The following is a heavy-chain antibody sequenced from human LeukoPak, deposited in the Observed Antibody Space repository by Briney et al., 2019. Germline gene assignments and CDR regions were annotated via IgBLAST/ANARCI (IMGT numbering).Heavy chain of an antibody. J-gene: IGHJ5*02. V-gene: IGHV1-69*06. CDR3: ARSQSSAPRDWFDP. Sequence: SVKVSCKASGGTFSSYAISWVRQAPGQGLEWMGGIIPIFGTTNYAQKFQDRVTITADKSTSTAYMELRSLRSDDTAVYYCARSQSSAPRDWFDPWGQGTLVTVSS. CDR2: IIPIFGTT. CDR1: GGTFSSYA.